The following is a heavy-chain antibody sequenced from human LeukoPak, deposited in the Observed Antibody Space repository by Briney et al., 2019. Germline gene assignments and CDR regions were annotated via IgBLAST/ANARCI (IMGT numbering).Heavy chain of an antibody. CDR3: AREGGYSSSWYPYYYYYMDV. J-gene: IGHJ6*03. CDR1: GGFFSGYY. CDR2: INHSGST. V-gene: IGHV4-34*01. Sequence: SETLSLTCAVYGGFFSGYYWNWIRQPPGKELEWIGEINHSGSTNYNPSLKSRVTISVDTSKNQFSLKLSSVIAAGTAVYFCAREGGYSSSWYPYYYYYMDVWGKGTTVTVSS. D-gene: IGHD6-13*01.